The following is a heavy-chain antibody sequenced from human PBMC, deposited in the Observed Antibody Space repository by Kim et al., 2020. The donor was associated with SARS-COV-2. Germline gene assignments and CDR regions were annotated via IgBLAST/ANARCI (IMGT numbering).Heavy chain of an antibody. CDR3: AKSELYDILTGYFDY. CDR1: GFTFSSYA. D-gene: IGHD3-9*01. J-gene: IGHJ4*02. Sequence: GGSLRLSCAASGFTFSSYAMSWVRQAPGKGLEWVSAISGSGGSTYYADSVKGRFTISRDNSKNTLYLQMNSLRAEDTAVYYCAKSELYDILTGYFDYWGQGTLVTVSS. V-gene: IGHV3-23*01. CDR2: ISGSGGST.